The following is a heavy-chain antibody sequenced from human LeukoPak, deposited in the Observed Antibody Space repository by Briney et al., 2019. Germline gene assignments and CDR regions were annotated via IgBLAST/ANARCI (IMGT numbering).Heavy chain of an antibody. D-gene: IGHD3-3*01. CDR1: GFTFSSYA. J-gene: IGHJ6*03. CDR2: ISGSGDRT. V-gene: IGHV3-23*01. CDR3: AKDLHKPASFGVVIIRNYYYYMDV. Sequence: GGSLRLSCAASGFTFSSYAMTWVRQAPGKGLEWVSTISGSGDRTYYADSVKGRCTISRDNSKNTLYLQMNSLRAEDTAVYYCAKDLHKPASFGVVIIRNYYYYMDVWGKGTTVTASS.